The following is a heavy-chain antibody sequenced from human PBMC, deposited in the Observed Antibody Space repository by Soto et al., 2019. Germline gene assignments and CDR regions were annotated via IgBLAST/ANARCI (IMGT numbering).Heavy chain of an antibody. CDR2: IYWDDDK. V-gene: IGHV2-5*02. D-gene: IGHD2-2*01. J-gene: IGHJ2*01. Sequence: QITLKESGPTLVKPTQTLTLTCTFSGFSLSTSGVGVGWIRQPPGKALEWLALIYWDDDKRYSPSLKSRLTITKDTSKIQVVLTMTNMDPVDTATYYCAHSIGYCINTSCSKSYWYFDLWGRGTLVTVSS. CDR1: GFSLSTSGVG. CDR3: AHSIGYCINTSCSKSYWYFDL.